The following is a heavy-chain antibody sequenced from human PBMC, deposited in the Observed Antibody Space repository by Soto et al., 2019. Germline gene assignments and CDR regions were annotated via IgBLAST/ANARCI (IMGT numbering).Heavy chain of an antibody. J-gene: IGHJ4*02. V-gene: IGHV3-9*01. CDR2: FSWNSGSI. CDR3: AKARRIAVADDYFDY. D-gene: IGHD6-19*01. Sequence: GGSLRLSCAASGFTFDDYAIHWVRQAPGKGLEWVSVFSWNSGSIVYADSVKGRFTISRDNANNSLYLQMNSLRAEDTALYYCAKARRIAVADDYFDYWGQGTLVTVSS. CDR1: GFTFDDYA.